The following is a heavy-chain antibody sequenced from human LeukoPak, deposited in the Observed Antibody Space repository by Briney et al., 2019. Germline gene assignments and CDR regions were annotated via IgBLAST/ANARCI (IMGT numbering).Heavy chain of an antibody. Sequence: PSETLSLTCAVYGGSFSGYYWSWIRQPPGKGLEWIGEINHSGSTNYNPSLKSRVTISVDTSENQFSLKLSSVTAADTAVYYCARHSLRYFDWNNWGQGTLVTVSS. CDR2: INHSGST. J-gene: IGHJ4*02. D-gene: IGHD3-9*01. CDR1: GGSFSGYY. V-gene: IGHV4-34*01. CDR3: ARHSLRYFDWNN.